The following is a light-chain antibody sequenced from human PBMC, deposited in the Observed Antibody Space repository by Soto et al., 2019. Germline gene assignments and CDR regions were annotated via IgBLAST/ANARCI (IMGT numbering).Light chain of an antibody. V-gene: IGLV2-14*03. J-gene: IGLJ1*01. CDR1: NSDIGSYNY. CDR2: DVT. Sequence: LAKPAYVSGTTGQSITIPCTGTNSDIGSYNYLAWYQQHPGKAPTLIIYDVTKRPAGISSRFSASKSGDTASLTISVFQADDEADYFCSSYNSTSTPYVFGTGTKVTVL. CDR3: SSYNSTSTPYV.